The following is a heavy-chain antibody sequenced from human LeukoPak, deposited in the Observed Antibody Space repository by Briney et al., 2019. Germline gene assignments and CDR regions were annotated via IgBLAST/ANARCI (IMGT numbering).Heavy chain of an antibody. CDR2: IYYSGST. Sequence: PSETLSLTCAVSGGSISSGGYSWSWIRQPPGKGLEWIGYIYYSGSTYYNPSLKSRVTISVDTSKNQFSLKLSSVTAADTAVYYCARHFHDTLTGYKNFDYWGQGTLVTVSS. J-gene: IGHJ4*02. CDR1: GGSISSGGYS. CDR3: ARHFHDTLTGYKNFDY. D-gene: IGHD3-9*01. V-gene: IGHV4-30-2*03.